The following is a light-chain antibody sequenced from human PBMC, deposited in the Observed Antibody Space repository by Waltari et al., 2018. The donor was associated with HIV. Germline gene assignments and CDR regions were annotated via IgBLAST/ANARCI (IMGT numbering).Light chain of an antibody. CDR2: DVT. Sequence: QSALTQPASVSGSPGQSITISCTGARNDIFNYNYFSWYQQHPAKAPKLIIYDVTSRPSGVSNRFSASKSGNTASLTISGLQADDEADYYCSSYTNNNTLIFGGGTKLTVL. J-gene: IGLJ2*01. CDR3: SSYTNNNTLI. CDR1: RNDIFNYNY. V-gene: IGLV2-14*03.